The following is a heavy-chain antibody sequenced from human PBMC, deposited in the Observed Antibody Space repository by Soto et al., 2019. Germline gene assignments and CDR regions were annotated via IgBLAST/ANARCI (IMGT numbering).Heavy chain of an antibody. CDR2: VYYSGST. CDR3: ARMPYTGSNPPFDY. V-gene: IGHV4-59*01. CDR1: GGSIRSYY. J-gene: IGHJ4*02. Sequence: SETLSLTCTVSGGSIRSYYWSWIRQSPGKGLEMIGYVYYSGSTIYNPSLKSRVTISVDTSNNQFSLKLSSVTAADTAVYYCARMPYTGSNPPFDYWGRGTLVTVS. D-gene: IGHD1-26*01.